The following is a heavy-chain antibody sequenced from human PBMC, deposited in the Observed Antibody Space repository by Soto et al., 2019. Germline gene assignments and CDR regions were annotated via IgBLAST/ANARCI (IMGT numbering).Heavy chain of an antibody. J-gene: IGHJ4*02. Sequence: QVQLVQSGAEVKKPGASVKVSCKASGYSFTNYYIHWVRQAPGQGLEWMGIINLSGGSTNYAQKLQGSVTMTRDTSTSTVYMELSSLRSEDTAVYYCARGGGRGGYFDYWGQGTLVIVSS. V-gene: IGHV1-46*04. CDR1: GYSFTNYY. D-gene: IGHD1-26*01. CDR3: ARGGGRGGYFDY. CDR2: INLSGGST.